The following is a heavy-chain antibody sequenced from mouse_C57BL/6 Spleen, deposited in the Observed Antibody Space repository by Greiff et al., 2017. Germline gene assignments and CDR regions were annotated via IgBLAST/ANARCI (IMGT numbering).Heavy chain of an antibody. CDR3: ARSYYYGSSSSPMDY. CDR2: IDPSDSYT. J-gene: IGHJ4*01. V-gene: IGHV1-69*01. Sequence: QVQLQQPGAELVMPGASVKLSCKASGYTFTSYWMHWVKQRPGQGLEWIGEIDPSDSYTNYNQKFKGKSTLTVDKSSSTAYMQLSSLTSEDSAVYYCARSYYYGSSSSPMDYWGQGTSVTVSS. D-gene: IGHD1-1*01. CDR1: GYTFTSYW.